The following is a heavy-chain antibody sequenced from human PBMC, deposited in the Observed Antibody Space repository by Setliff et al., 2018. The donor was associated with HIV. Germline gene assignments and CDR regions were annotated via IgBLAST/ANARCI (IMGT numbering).Heavy chain of an antibody. V-gene: IGHV3-7*01. CDR2: IKQDGSEK. Sequence: GGSLRLSCAASGFTFSTYWMSWVRQAPGKGLEWVANIKQDGSEKYYVDSVKGRFTISRDNTKNSLYLQLNSLRAEDTAVYYCARDAAAPAAIEGAFDIWGQGTMVTVSS. D-gene: IGHD2-2*02. CDR1: GFTFSTYW. CDR3: ARDAAAPAAIEGAFDI. J-gene: IGHJ3*02.